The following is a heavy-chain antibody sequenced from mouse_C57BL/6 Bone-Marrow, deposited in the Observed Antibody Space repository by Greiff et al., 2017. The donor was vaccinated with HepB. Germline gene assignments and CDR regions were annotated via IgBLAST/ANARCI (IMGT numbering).Heavy chain of an antibody. CDR2: IDPENGDT. Sequence: EVQLQQSGAELVRPGASVKLSCTASGFNIKDDYMHWVKQRPEQGLEWIGWIDPENGDTEYAAKFQGKATITADTSSNTAYLQPISLTSEDTAVYYCTTLYGFDYWGQGTTLTVSS. CDR3: TTLYGFDY. J-gene: IGHJ2*01. V-gene: IGHV14-4*01. D-gene: IGHD1-1*01. CDR1: GFNIKDDY.